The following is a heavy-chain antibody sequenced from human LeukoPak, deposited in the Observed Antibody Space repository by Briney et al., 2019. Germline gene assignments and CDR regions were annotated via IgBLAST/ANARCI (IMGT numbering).Heavy chain of an antibody. CDR1: GFTFSSYA. CDR2: ISYDGSNK. V-gene: IGHV3-30-3*01. Sequence: PGRSLRLSCAASGFTFSSYAMHWVRQAPGKGLEWVAVISYDGSNKYYADSVKGRFTISRDSSKNTPYLQMNSLRAEDTAVYYCARDSYDILTGYYQALDYWGQGTLVTVSS. CDR3: ARDSYDILTGYYQALDY. J-gene: IGHJ4*02. D-gene: IGHD3-9*01.